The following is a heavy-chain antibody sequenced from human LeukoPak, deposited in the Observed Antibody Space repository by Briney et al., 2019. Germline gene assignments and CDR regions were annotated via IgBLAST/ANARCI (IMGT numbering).Heavy chain of an antibody. J-gene: IGHJ4*02. CDR2: ISFDGNNK. CDR3: VRDRSTYYDLWSGLQ. Sequence: GGSLRLSCAGSGFTFNNYAMRWVRQAPGKGLEWVAVISFDGNNKYYVDSVKGRFTISRDQSQNTLYLQMNSLRSEDTAVYYYVRDRSTYYDLWSGLQWGQGTLVTVSS. CDR1: GFTFNNYA. D-gene: IGHD3-3*01. V-gene: IGHV3-30-3*01.